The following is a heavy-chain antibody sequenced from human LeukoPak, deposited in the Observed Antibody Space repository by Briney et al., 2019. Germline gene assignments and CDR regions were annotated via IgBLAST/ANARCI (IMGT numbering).Heavy chain of an antibody. D-gene: IGHD3-22*01. CDR3: AKDPWYYYDSSGYFVHSPDAFDI. CDR2: ISGSGGST. V-gene: IGHV3-23*01. Sequence: PGGSLRLSCAASGFTFSSYAMSWVRQAPGKGLEWVSAISGSGGSTYYADSVKGRFTISRDNSKNTLYLQMNSLRAEDTAVYYCAKDPWYYYDSSGYFVHSPDAFDIWGQGTMVTVSS. CDR1: GFTFSSYA. J-gene: IGHJ3*02.